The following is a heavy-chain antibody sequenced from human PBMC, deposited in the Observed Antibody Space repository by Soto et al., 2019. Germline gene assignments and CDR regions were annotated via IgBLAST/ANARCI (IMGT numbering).Heavy chain of an antibody. D-gene: IGHD3-16*02. CDR2: INHSGST. J-gene: IGHJ5*02. CDR1: GGSFIGYY. V-gene: IGHV4-34*01. CDR3: ARGVIVRWNWFDP. Sequence: SETLSLTCAVYGGSFIGYYWSWIRQPPGKGLEWIGEINHSGSTNYNPSLKSRVTISVDTSKNQFSLKLSSVTAADTAVYYCARGVIVRWNWFDPWGQGTLVTVSS.